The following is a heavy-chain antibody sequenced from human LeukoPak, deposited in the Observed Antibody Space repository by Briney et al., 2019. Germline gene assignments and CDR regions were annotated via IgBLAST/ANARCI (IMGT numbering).Heavy chain of an antibody. CDR1: GFTFSSYA. V-gene: IGHV3-23*01. J-gene: IGHJ3*02. CDR3: AKIPNSYGRDAFDI. D-gene: IGHD5-18*01. CDR2: ISGSSGNT. Sequence: GGSLRLSCAASGFTFSSYAMSWVRQAPGKGLEWVSGISGSSGNTYYADSVKGRFTISRDNSKNTLYLQMNSLRAEDTAVYYCAKIPNSYGRDAFDIWGQGTMVTVSS.